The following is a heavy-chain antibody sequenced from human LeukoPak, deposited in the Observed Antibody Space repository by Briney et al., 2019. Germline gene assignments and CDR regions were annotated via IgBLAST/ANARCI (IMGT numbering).Heavy chain of an antibody. J-gene: IGHJ4*02. V-gene: IGHV3-23*01. D-gene: IGHD3-22*01. Sequence: GGSLRLSCVASEFTFSSYAMGWVRQAPGLGLEWVSSIDGSGGSTYFADSAKGRFTISRDNSKNTLNLQMNSLRAEDTALYYCARQGFGSSGDYHTFDYWGQGTLVTVSS. CDR3: ARQGFGSSGDYHTFDY. CDR1: EFTFSSYA. CDR2: IDGSGGST.